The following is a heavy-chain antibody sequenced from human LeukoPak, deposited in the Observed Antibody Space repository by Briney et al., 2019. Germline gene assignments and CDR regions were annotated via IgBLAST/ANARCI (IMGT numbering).Heavy chain of an antibody. D-gene: IGHD3-10*01. V-gene: IGHV1-69*05. Sequence: ASVKVSCKASGGTFSSYAISWVRQAPGQGLEWTGGIIPIFGTANYAQKFQGRVTITTDESTSTAYMELSSLRSEDTAVYYCARYPPRGAFDIWGQGTMVTVSS. CDR3: ARYPPRGAFDI. J-gene: IGHJ3*02. CDR2: IIPIFGTA. CDR1: GGTFSSYA.